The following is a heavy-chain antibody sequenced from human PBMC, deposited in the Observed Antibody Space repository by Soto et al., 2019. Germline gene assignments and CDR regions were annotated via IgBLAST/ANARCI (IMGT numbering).Heavy chain of an antibody. Sequence: SETLSLTCTVSGGSISSGGYYWSWIRQHPGKGLEWIGYIYYSGSTYYNPSLKSRVTISVDTSKNQFSLKLGSVTAADTAVYYCEANGDYGDFDYWGQGTLVTVSS. CDR1: GGSISSGGYY. J-gene: IGHJ4*02. V-gene: IGHV4-31*03. D-gene: IGHD4-17*01. CDR2: IYYSGST. CDR3: EANGDYGDFDY.